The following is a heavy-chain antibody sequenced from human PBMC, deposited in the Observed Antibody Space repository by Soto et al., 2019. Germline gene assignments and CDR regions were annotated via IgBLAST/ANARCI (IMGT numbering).Heavy chain of an antibody. V-gene: IGHV3-15*01. J-gene: IGHJ6*02. CDR3: TTGPPPWGYYYGMDV. CDR2: IKSKTDGGTT. D-gene: IGHD7-27*01. Sequence: EVQLVESGGGLVKPGGSLRLSCAASGFTFSNAWMSWVRQAPGKGLEWVGRIKSKTDGGTTDYAAPVKGRFTISRDDSKNTLYLQMNSLKTEDTAVYYCTTGPPPWGYYYGMDVWGQGTTVTVSS. CDR1: GFTFSNAW.